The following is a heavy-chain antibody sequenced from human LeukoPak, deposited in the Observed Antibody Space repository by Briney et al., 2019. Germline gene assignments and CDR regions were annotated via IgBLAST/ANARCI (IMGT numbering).Heavy chain of an antibody. D-gene: IGHD6-13*01. J-gene: IGHJ4*02. Sequence: GGSLRLSCEAYGFTFSDYWMTWVRQAPGQGLEWVANIKEDGREKYYVDSVRGRLTIARDNAKNSLYLHMNSLRAEDTAVYYCARVHHSSSWGTDDCWGQGTLVTVSS. CDR3: ARVHHSSSWGTDDC. V-gene: IGHV3-7*01. CDR2: IKEDGREK. CDR1: GFTFSDYW.